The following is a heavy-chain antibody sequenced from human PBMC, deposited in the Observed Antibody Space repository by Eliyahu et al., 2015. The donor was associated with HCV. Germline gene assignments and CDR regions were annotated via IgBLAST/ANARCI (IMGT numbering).Heavy chain of an antibody. CDR3: ARWGGDTSHWQYLGH. V-gene: IGHV3-7*01. J-gene: IGHJ4*02. CDR2: INKDGSQK. CDR1: GFAFDTYW. D-gene: IGHD2-2*01. Sequence: EVQLVDSGGGLVQPEGSLRLSCVASGFAFDTYWLTWVRQAPGKGLEWVAHINKDGSQKDYVDSVKGRFTISRDNGKNALYLQMNRLRVDDTAVYYCARWGGDTSHWQYLGHWGLGTLVTVSS.